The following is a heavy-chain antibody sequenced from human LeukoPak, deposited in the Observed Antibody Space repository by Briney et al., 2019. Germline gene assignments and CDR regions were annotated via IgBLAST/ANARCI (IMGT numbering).Heavy chain of an antibody. CDR1: GFTFSSYS. CDR2: ISSSSSII. V-gene: IGHV3-48*04. J-gene: IGHJ4*02. D-gene: IGHD3-16*02. CDR3: ASRRLRLGELSIYFDY. Sequence: SGGSLRLSCTASGFTFSSYSMNWVRQAPGKGLEWVSYISSSSSIIYYADSVKGRFTISRDNAKNSLYLQMNSLRAEDTAVYYCASRRLRLGELSIYFDYWGQGTLVTVSS.